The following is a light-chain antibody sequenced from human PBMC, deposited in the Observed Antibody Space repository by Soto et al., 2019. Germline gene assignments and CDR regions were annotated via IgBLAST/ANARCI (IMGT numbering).Light chain of an antibody. V-gene: IGKV3-15*01. CDR1: PSVSNN. CDR3: QQYNNWWT. J-gene: IGKJ1*01. Sequence: EILMTQSPATLSVSPGERATLSCRASPSVSNNFAWYQKKPGQAPRLLIYGASTRATGIPARFSGSGSGTEFTLTISSLQSEYFAFYYCQQYNNWWTFGQGPRVDIK. CDR2: GAS.